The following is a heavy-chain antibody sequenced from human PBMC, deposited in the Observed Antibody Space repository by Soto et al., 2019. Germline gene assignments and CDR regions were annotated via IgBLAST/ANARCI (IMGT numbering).Heavy chain of an antibody. Sequence: SETLSLTCTVSGGSVSSGSYYWSWIRQPPGKGLEWIGYIYYSGSTNYNPSLKSRVTMSVDTSKNQFSLKLTSVNAADTAVYYCTRGGDAYKNGHWGQGTLVTVSS. CDR3: TRGGDAYKNGH. D-gene: IGHD2-21*01. CDR1: GGSVSSGSYY. CDR2: IYYSGST. V-gene: IGHV4-61*01. J-gene: IGHJ4*02.